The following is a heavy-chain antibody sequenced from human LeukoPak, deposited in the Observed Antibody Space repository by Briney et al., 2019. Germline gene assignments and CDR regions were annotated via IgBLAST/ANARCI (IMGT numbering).Heavy chain of an antibody. V-gene: IGHV3-23*01. CDR2: ITNDGVAT. CDR1: GFTFSSRT. Sequence: PGGSLRLSCGASGFTFSSRTMNWVRQAPGKGLEWVSTITNDGVATYYADSVRGRFTVSRDNSRNTLYLKMNSLRVEDTAVYYCAPRGIGGVDWFDPWGQGTLVTVSS. CDR3: APRGIGGVDWFDP. D-gene: IGHD2-8*02. J-gene: IGHJ5*02.